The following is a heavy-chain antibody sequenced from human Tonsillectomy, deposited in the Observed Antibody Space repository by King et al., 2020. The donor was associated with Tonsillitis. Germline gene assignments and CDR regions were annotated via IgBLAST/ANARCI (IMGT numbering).Heavy chain of an antibody. D-gene: IGHD3-16*01. J-gene: IGHJ4*02. CDR1: GGSFSTYG. CDR2: IIPTVGIV. Sequence: VQLVQSGAELKRPGSSVKVSCKASGGSFSTYGVNWVRQAPGQGLEWMGGIIPTVGIVNYAQNFEARLTITADDSTNTGYLELSSLQSEDTAVYYCAREVTDYVWGSFRQYFDSWGQGTLAT. CDR3: AREVTDYVWGSFRQYFDS. V-gene: IGHV1-69*01.